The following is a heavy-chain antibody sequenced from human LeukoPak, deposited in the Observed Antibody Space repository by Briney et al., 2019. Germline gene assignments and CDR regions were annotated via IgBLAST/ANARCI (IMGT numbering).Heavy chain of an antibody. D-gene: IGHD5-12*01. Sequence: SETLSLTCTVSGGSISGHYWTWIRQPPGKGLDYIGYIYSSVKTHYNPSLKSRVTISLDTSKNQFSLKLSSVTAADTAVYYCARLGPTVATYYFDYWGQGTLATVSS. CDR3: ARLGPTVATYYFDY. CDR2: IYSSVKT. V-gene: IGHV4-59*08. CDR1: GGSISGHY. J-gene: IGHJ4*02.